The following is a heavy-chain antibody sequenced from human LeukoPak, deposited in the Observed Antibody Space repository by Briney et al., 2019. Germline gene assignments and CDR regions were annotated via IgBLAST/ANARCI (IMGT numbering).Heavy chain of an antibody. Sequence: PGGSLRLSCAASGFTFGGYSMNWVRQAPGKGLEWLSYISGNSNTKYYADSVKGRFTVSRDNAKNSLYLQMSSLGAEDTALYHCARVRYDYGSGSYYDFDYWGQGTLVTVSS. CDR2: ISGNSNTK. J-gene: IGHJ4*02. D-gene: IGHD3-10*01. V-gene: IGHV3-48*04. CDR3: ARVRYDYGSGSYYDFDY. CDR1: GFTFGGYS.